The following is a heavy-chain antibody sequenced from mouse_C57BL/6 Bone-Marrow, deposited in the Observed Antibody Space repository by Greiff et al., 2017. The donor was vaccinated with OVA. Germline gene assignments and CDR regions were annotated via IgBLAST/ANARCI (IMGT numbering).Heavy chain of an antibody. J-gene: IGHJ4*01. CDR1: GYTFTSYG. CDR2: IYPRSGNT. V-gene: IGHV1-81*01. D-gene: IGHD1-1*01. Sequence: VQLQQSGAELARPGASVKLSCKATGYTFTSYGISWVKQRTGQGLEWIGEIYPRSGNTYYNEKFKGKATLTADKSSSTAYMELRSLTSEDSAVYFCARRPYGYYAMDYWGQGTSVTVSS. CDR3: ARRPYGYYAMDY.